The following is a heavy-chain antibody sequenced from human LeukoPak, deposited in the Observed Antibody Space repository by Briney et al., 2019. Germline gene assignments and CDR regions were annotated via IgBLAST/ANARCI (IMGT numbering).Heavy chain of an antibody. V-gene: IGHV4-39*01. D-gene: IGHD3-22*01. CDR3: ARWYYYDSSGYFDY. Sequence: SETLSLTCTVSGGSISSSSYYWGWIRHPPGKGLEWIGSIYYSGSTYYNPSLKSRVTISVDTSKNQFSLKLSSVTAADTAVYYCARWYYYDSSGYFDYWGQGTLVTVSS. CDR2: IYYSGST. J-gene: IGHJ4*02. CDR1: GGSISSSSYY.